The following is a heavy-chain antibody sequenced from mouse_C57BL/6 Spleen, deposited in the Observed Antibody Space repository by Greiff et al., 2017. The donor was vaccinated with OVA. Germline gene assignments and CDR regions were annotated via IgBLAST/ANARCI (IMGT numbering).Heavy chain of an antibody. D-gene: IGHD3-2*02. CDR3: ARGDGSGYSAWFAY. CDR2: IDPSDSET. J-gene: IGHJ3*01. CDR1: GYTFTSYW. V-gene: IGHV1-52*01. Sequence: QVQLQQPGAELVRPGSSVKLSCKASGYTFTSYWMHWVKQRPIQGLEWIGNIDPSDSETHYNQKFKDKATLTVDKSSSTAYMQLSSLTSEDAAVYYCARGDGSGYSAWFAYWGQGTLVTVSA.